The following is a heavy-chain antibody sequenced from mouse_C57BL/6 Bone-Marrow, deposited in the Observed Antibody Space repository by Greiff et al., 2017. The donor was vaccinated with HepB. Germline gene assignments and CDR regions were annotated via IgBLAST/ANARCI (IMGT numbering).Heavy chain of an antibody. CDR3: ARIYYYGSFDY. V-gene: IGHV1-50*01. CDR1: GYTFTSYW. D-gene: IGHD1-1*01. Sequence: QVQLQQSGAELVKPGASVKLSCKASGYTFTSYWMQWVKQRPGQGLEWIGEIDPSDSYTNYNQKFKGKATLTVDTSSSTAYMQLSSLTSEDSAVYYCARIYYYGSFDYWGQGTTLTVSS. CDR2: IDPSDSYT. J-gene: IGHJ2*01.